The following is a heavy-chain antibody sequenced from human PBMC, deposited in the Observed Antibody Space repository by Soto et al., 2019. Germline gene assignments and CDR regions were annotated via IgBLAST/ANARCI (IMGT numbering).Heavy chain of an antibody. D-gene: IGHD2-2*01. CDR1: GGSISSYY. CDR2: IYYSGST. Sequence: SETLSLTCTVSGGSISSYYWSWIRQPPGKGLEWIGYIYYSGSTNYNPSLKSRVTISVDTSKNQFSLKLSSVTAADTAVYYCARARSTSWHTDFDYWGQGTLVTVSS. V-gene: IGHV4-59*01. CDR3: ARARSTSWHTDFDY. J-gene: IGHJ4*02.